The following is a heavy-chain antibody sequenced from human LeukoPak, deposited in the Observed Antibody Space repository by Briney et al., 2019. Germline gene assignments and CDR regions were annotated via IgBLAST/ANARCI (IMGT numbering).Heavy chain of an antibody. Sequence: ASVKVSCKASGYTFTNYDINWVRQATGQGLEWMGWMNPNSGNTGYAQKFQGRVTMTRNTSISTAYMELSSLRSEDTAVHYCARGAVDYYGSGSYSHWFDPWGQGTLVTVSS. CDR2: MNPNSGNT. J-gene: IGHJ5*02. CDR3: ARGAVDYYGSGSYSHWFDP. D-gene: IGHD3-10*01. V-gene: IGHV1-8*01. CDR1: GYTFTNYD.